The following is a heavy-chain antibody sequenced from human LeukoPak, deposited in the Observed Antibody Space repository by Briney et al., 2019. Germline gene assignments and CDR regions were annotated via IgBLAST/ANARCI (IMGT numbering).Heavy chain of an antibody. J-gene: IGHJ4*02. D-gene: IGHD3-22*01. CDR1: GFTFSSYG. CDR3: AKDPYYYDSSGYFDY. V-gene: IGHV3-30*18. CDR2: ISYDGSNK. Sequence: GRSLRLSCAASGFTFSSYGMHWVRQAPGKGLEWVAVISYDGSNKYYADSVKGRFTFSRDNSKNTLYLQMNSLRAEDTAVYYCAKDPYYYDSSGYFDYWGQGTLVTVSS.